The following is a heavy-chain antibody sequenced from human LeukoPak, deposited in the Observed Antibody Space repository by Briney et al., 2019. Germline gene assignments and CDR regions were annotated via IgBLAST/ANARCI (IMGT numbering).Heavy chain of an antibody. CDR3: AQGSRQWLVQVNYYYYGMDV. Sequence: GGSLRLSCAASGFTFSSYAMGWVRQAPGKGLEWVSAISGSGGSTYYADSVKGRFTISRDNSKNTLYLQMNSLRAEDTAVYYCAQGSRQWLVQVNYYYYGMDVWGQGTTVTVSS. CDR2: ISGSGGST. CDR1: GFTFSSYA. J-gene: IGHJ6*02. V-gene: IGHV3-23*01. D-gene: IGHD6-19*01.